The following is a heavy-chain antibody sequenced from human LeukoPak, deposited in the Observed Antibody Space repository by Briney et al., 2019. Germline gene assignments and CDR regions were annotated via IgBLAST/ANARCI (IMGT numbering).Heavy chain of an antibody. CDR2: ISSSGGTT. CDR1: GFTFSSYA. CDR3: AKETTVVAGIY. V-gene: IGHV3-23*01. Sequence: GGSLRLSCAASGFTFSSYAMSWVRQAPGKGLEWVSAISSSGGTTYYADSVKGRFTISRDNSKNTLYLQINSLRAEDTAVYYCAKETTVVAGIYWGQGTLVTVSS. J-gene: IGHJ4*02. D-gene: IGHD4-23*01.